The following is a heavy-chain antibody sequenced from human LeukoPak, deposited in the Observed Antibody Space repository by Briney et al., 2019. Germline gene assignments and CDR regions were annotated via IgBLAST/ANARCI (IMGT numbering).Heavy chain of an antibody. D-gene: IGHD6-13*01. Sequence: SETLSLTCAVYGESFSGYFWSWIRQPPGKGLEWIGEINHSGSTNYNPSLKSRVTISVDTSKNQFSLKLSSVTAADTAVYYCARGLAAWDYWGQGTLVTVSS. CDR2: INHSGST. CDR1: GESFSGYF. J-gene: IGHJ4*02. V-gene: IGHV4-34*01. CDR3: ARGLAAWDY.